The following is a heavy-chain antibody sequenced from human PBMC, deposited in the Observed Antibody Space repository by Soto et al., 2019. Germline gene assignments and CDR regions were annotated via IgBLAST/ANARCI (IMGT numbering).Heavy chain of an antibody. J-gene: IGHJ6*02. V-gene: IGHV4-61*01. D-gene: IGHD6-25*01. CDR2: IYYSGST. CDR1: GGSVSSGSYY. CDR3: ARESGSRYYYYYYGMDV. Sequence: SETLSLTCTVSGGSVSSGSYYWSWIRQPPGKGLEWIGYIYYSGSTNYNPSLKSRVTISVDTSKNQFSLKLSSVTAADTAVYYCARESGSRYYYYYYGMDVWGQRTKVTVSS.